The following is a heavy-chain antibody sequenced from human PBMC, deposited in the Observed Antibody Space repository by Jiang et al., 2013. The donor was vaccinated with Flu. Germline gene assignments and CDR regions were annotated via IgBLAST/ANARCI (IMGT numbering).Heavy chain of an antibody. CDR2: IIPILGIA. CDR3: ARGNHDYGGPNYFDY. V-gene: IGHV1-69*04. CDR1: GGTFSSYA. Sequence: SGAEVKKPGSSVKVSCKASGGTFSSYAISWVRQAPGQGLEWMGRIIPILGIANYAQKFQGRVTITADKSTSTAYMELSSLRSEDTAVYYCARGNHDYGGPNYFDYWGQGTLVTVSS. D-gene: IGHD4-23*01. J-gene: IGHJ4*02.